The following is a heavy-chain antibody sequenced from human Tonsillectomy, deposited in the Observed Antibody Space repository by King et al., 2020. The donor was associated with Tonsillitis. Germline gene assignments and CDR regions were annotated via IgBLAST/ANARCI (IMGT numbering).Heavy chain of an antibody. J-gene: IGHJ4*02. CDR2: IHPGDSDS. Sequence: VQLVESGAEVKKPGESLKISCKGSGYSFTNYWIGWVRQMPGKGLEWMGIIHPGDSDSRYSPSFQGQVTISADKSITTAYLQWSSLKASDIAMYYCARHSSGWYGGNDYWGQGTLVTVSS. V-gene: IGHV5-51*03. CDR3: ARHSSGWYGGNDY. D-gene: IGHD6-19*01. CDR1: GYSFTNYW.